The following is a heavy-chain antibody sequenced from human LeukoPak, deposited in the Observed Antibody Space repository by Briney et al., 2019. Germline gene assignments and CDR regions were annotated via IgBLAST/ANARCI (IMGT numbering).Heavy chain of an antibody. CDR1: GFTFSSYA. CDR2: ITGNGYST. Sequence: TGGSLRLSCAASGFTFSSYAMSWVRQAPVKGLEWVSAITGNGYSTFYADSVKGRFTISRDNSKNTLYLQMNSLRAEDTAVYYCAKGDSRGSSDRGNYFDYWGQGTLVTVSS. V-gene: IGHV3-23*01. D-gene: IGHD6-13*01. J-gene: IGHJ4*02. CDR3: AKGDSRGSSDRGNYFDY.